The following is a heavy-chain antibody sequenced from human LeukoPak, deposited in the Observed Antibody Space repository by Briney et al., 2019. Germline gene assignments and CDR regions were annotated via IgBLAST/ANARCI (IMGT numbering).Heavy chain of an antibody. J-gene: IGHJ4*02. Sequence: PGGSLRLSCAASGFTFSSYSMNWVRQAPGKGLEWVSVIYSGGSTYYADSVKGRFTISRDNSKNTLYLQMNSLRAEDTAVYYCAREPQMATIGWGQGTLVTVSS. CDR1: GFTFSSYS. D-gene: IGHD5-24*01. CDR2: IYSGGST. CDR3: AREPQMATIG. V-gene: IGHV3-66*01.